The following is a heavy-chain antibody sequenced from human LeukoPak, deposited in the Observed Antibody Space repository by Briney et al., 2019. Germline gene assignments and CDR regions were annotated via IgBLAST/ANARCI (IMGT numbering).Heavy chain of an antibody. J-gene: IGHJ6*02. Sequence: GGSLRLSCAASGFTFISYSMNWVRQAPGKGLEWVSSISSSSSYIYYADSVKGRFTISRDNAKNSLYLQMNSLRAEDTAVYYCAREVASEQWLVRNYYYGMDVWGQGTTVTVSS. CDR2: ISSSSSYI. V-gene: IGHV3-21*01. CDR3: AREVASEQWLVRNYYYGMDV. CDR1: GFTFISYS. D-gene: IGHD6-19*01.